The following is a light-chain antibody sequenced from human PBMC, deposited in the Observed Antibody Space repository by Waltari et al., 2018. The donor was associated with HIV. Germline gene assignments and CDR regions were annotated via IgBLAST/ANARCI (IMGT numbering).Light chain of an antibody. CDR1: KLGDTY. CDR2: QDT. CDR3: QAWDTNTAQVV. J-gene: IGLJ2*01. Sequence: SFDLTQPPSVSVSPGQTATITCSGEKLGDTYTSWYQQKPGHSPVMVIFQDTRRPSGIPERFPGSYSGDTATLTISGTQTLDEADYYCQAWDTNTAQVVFGGGTKLTVL. V-gene: IGLV3-1*01.